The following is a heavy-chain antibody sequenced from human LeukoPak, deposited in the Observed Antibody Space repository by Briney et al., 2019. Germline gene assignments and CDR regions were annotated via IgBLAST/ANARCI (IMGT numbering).Heavy chain of an antibody. Sequence: PSETLSLTCTVSGGSISSYYWSWIRQPAGKGLEWIGRIYTSGSTNYNPSLKSRVTMSVDTSKNQFSLKLSSVTAADTAVYYCATLQGGYYDSSGYRYLIGGYWGQGTLVTVSS. J-gene: IGHJ4*02. D-gene: IGHD3-22*01. CDR3: ATLQGGYYDSSGYRYLIGGY. CDR2: IYTSGST. CDR1: GGSISSYY. V-gene: IGHV4-4*07.